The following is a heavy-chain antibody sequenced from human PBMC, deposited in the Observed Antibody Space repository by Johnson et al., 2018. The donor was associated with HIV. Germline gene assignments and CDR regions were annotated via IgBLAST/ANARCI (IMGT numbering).Heavy chain of an antibody. Sequence: QMLLVESGGGLVKPGGSLRLSCAASGFTFSDYYMSWIRQAPGKGLEWVSYISSSGSTIYYADSVKGRFTISRDNSKNTLYLQMNSLRAEDTALYYCARLSPDRGAFDIWGQGTMVTVSS. D-gene: IGHD3-10*01. V-gene: IGHV3-11*01. J-gene: IGHJ3*02. CDR1: GFTFSDYY. CDR2: ISSSGSTI. CDR3: ARLSPDRGAFDI.